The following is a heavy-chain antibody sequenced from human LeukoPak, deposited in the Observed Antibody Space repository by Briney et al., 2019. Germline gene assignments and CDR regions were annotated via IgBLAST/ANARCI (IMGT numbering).Heavy chain of an antibody. D-gene: IGHD3-22*01. V-gene: IGHV4-39*01. CDR1: GGPINSSSYY. CDR2: VYYSGST. CDR3: AKRSYYDSSGYYPFDY. J-gene: IGHJ4*02. Sequence: SETLSLTCTVSGGPINSSSYYWGWIRQPPGKGLEWIGSVYYSGSTHYNPSLKSRVTISVDTSKNQFSLKLSSVTAADTAVYYCAKRSYYDSSGYYPFDYWGQGTLVTVSS.